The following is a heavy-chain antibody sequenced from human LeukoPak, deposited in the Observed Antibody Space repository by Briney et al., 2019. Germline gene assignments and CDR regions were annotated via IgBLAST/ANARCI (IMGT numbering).Heavy chain of an antibody. CDR1: GGTFSSYA. CDR3: VSMGSDGFDI. CDR2: IIPIFGTA. V-gene: IGHV1-69*06. D-gene: IGHD3-16*01. J-gene: IGHJ3*02. Sequence: ASVKVSCKASGGTFSSYAISWVRQAPGQGLEWMGGIIPIFGTANYAQKFQGRVTITADKSTSTAYMELSSLRSEDTAVYYCVSMGSDGFDIWGQGTMIIVSS.